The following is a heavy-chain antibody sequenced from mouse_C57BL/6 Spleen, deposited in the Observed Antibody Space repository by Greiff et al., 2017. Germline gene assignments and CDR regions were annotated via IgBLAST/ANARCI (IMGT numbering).Heavy chain of an antibody. D-gene: IGHD2-2*01. V-gene: IGHV1-5*01. CDR3: TRGGYDDYAMDY. Sequence: VQLKQSGTVLARPGASVKMSCKTSGYTFTSYWMHWVKQRPGKGLEWIGAIYPGNSDTSYNQKFKGKAKLTAVTSASTAYMELSSLTNEDSAVYYSTRGGYDDYAMDYWGQGTSVTVSS. J-gene: IGHJ4*01. CDR1: GYTFTSYW. CDR2: IYPGNSDT.